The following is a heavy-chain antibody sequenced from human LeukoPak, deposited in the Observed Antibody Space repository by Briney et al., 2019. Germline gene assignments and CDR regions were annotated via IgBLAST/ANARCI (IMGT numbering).Heavy chain of an antibody. V-gene: IGHV3-48*03. CDR2: ISSSGSTI. Sequence: GGSLRLSCAASGFTFSSYEMNWVRQAPGKGLEWVSYISSSGSTIYYADSVKGRFTISRDNAKNSLYLQMNSLRAEDTAVYYCARGGNLLRYFGWFQNWGQGTLVTVSS. J-gene: IGHJ1*01. CDR3: ARGGNLLRYFGWFQN. D-gene: IGHD3-9*01. CDR1: GFTFSSYE.